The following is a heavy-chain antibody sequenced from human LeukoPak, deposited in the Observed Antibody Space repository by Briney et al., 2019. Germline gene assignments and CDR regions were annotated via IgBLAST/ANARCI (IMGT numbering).Heavy chain of an antibody. CDR2: INTNTGNP. CDR3: ARGDLGWDFDY. Sequence: ASVKVSCKASGYTFTSYAMNWLRQAPGQGPEWMGWINTNTGNPTYAQGFTGRFVFSLDTSVSTAYLQISSLKAEDTAVYYCARGDLGWDFDYWGQGTLVTVSS. CDR1: GYTFTSYA. J-gene: IGHJ4*02. D-gene: IGHD6-19*01. V-gene: IGHV7-4-1*02.